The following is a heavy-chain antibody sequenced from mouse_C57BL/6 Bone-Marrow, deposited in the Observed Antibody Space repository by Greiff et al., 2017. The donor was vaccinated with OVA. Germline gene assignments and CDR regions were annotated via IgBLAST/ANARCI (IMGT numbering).Heavy chain of an antibody. CDR2: INPSTGGT. J-gene: IGHJ3*01. Sequence: DVKLQESGPELVKPGASVKISCKASGYSFTGYYMNWVKQSPEKSLEWIGEINPSTGGTTYNQKFKAKATLTVDKSSSTAYMQLKSLTSEDSAAYYCARGGYPFAYWGQGTLVTVSA. CDR1: GYSFTGYY. CDR3: ARGGYPFAY. V-gene: IGHV1-42*01. D-gene: IGHD2-2*01.